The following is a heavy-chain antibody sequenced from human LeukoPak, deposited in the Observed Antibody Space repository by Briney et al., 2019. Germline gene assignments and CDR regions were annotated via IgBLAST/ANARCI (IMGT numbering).Heavy chain of an antibody. CDR1: GYTFTGYY. CDR3: ARDVTTVTSFDYYYYYMDV. Sequence: ASVNVSCKASGYTFTGYYMHWVRQAPGQGLEWMGWINPNSGGTNYAQKFQGRVTMTRDTSISTAYMELSRLRSDDTAVYYCARDVTTVTSFDYYYYYMDVWGKGTTVT. V-gene: IGHV1-2*02. J-gene: IGHJ6*03. D-gene: IGHD4-17*01. CDR2: INPNSGGT.